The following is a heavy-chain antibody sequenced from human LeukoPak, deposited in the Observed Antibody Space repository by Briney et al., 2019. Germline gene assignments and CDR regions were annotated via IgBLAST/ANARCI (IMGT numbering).Heavy chain of an antibody. CDR1: GYSFTSYW. V-gene: IGHV5-51*01. J-gene: IGHJ3*02. D-gene: IGHD2-2*01. CDR3: ASQKGYCSSTSCYVDAFDI. Sequence: PGESQKISCKGSGYSFTSYWIGWVRQMPGKGLEWMGIIYPGDSDTRYSPSFQGQVTISADKSISPAYLQWSSLKASDTAMYYCASQKGYCSSTSCYVDAFDIWGQGTMVTVSS. CDR2: IYPGDSDT.